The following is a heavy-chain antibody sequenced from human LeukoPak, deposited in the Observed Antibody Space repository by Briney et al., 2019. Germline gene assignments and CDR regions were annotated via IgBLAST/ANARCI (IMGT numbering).Heavy chain of an antibody. CDR3: AREFGLAYCGGDCYNGSWFDP. CDR2: VYYRGTT. CDR1: GGSISSGSYY. D-gene: IGHD2-21*02. J-gene: IGHJ5*02. V-gene: IGHV4-61*01. Sequence: PSETLSLTCTVSGGSISSGSYYWSWIRQSPGKELEWIGYVYYRGTTNFNPSLKSRVTMSVDTSKNQFSLKLSSVTAADTAIYYCAREFGLAYCGGDCYNGSWFDPWGQGTLVIVSS.